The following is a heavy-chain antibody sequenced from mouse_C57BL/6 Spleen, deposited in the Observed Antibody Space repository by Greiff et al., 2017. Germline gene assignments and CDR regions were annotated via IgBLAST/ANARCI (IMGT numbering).Heavy chain of an antibody. CDR2: ISSGSSTI. Sequence: EVKLVESGGGLVKPGGSLKLSCAASGFTFSDYGMHWVRQAPEKGLEWVAYISSGSSTIYYADTVKGRFTISRDNAKNTLFLRMTSLRSEDTAMYYCARGTGYDWYFDVWGTGTTVTVSS. CDR3: ARGTGYDWYFDV. V-gene: IGHV5-17*01. D-gene: IGHD4-1*01. CDR1: GFTFSDYG. J-gene: IGHJ1*03.